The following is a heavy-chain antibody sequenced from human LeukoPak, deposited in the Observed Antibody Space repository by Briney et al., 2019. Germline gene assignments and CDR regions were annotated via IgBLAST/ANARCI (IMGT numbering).Heavy chain of an antibody. CDR3: ARSPQMTTVTKRWTPITTKYYYYMDV. Sequence: GASVKVSCKASGGTFSSYAISWVRQAPGQGLEWMGGIIPIFGTANYAQKFQGRVTITADESTSTAYMELSSLRSEDTAVYYCARSPQMTTVTKRWTPITTKYYYYMDVWGKGTTVTISS. CDR2: IIPIFGTA. CDR1: GGTFSSYA. D-gene: IGHD4-17*01. J-gene: IGHJ6*03. V-gene: IGHV1-69*13.